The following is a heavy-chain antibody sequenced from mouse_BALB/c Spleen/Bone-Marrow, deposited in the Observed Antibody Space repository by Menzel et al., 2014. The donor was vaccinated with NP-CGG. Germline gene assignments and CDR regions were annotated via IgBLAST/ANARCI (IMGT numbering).Heavy chain of an antibody. Sequence: EVKVVESGPSLVKPSQTLSLTCSVTGDSITSGYWNWIRKFPGNKLEYMGYISYSGSTYYNPSLKSRISITRDTSKNLYYLQLNSVTTKDIATYYCARSGSSGYHYYAMDYWGQGTSVTVSS. CDR3: ARSGSSGYHYYAMDY. V-gene: IGHV3-8*02. J-gene: IGHJ4*01. CDR1: GDSITSGY. D-gene: IGHD3-1*01. CDR2: ISYSGST.